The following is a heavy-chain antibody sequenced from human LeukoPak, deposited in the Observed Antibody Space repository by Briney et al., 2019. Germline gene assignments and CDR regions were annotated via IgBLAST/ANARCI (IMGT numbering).Heavy chain of an antibody. CDR3: ARAHPTYGDYGANWFDP. CDR2: ISAYNGNT. J-gene: IGHJ5*02. CDR1: GYTFTSYG. V-gene: IGHV1-18*01. Sequence: GASVKVSCKASGYTFTSYGISWVLQAPGQGLEWMGWISAYNGNTNYAQKLQGRVTMTTDTSTSTAYMELRSLRSDDTAVYYCARAHPTYGDYGANWFDPWGQGTLVTVSS. D-gene: IGHD4-17*01.